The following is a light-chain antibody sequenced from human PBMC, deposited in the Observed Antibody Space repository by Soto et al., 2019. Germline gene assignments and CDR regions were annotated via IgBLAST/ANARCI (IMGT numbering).Light chain of an antibody. V-gene: IGKV1-8*01. Sequence: AILMTQSPSSFSASTGDRVTITCRASQDVSSYLAWYQQKPGKAPKVLIYGASTLQSGVPPRFSGSGSGTDFNFTISRLQPEDFATYYCQQYHSYPRTFGQGTKVEIK. CDR1: QDVSSY. CDR3: QQYHSYPRT. CDR2: GAS. J-gene: IGKJ1*01.